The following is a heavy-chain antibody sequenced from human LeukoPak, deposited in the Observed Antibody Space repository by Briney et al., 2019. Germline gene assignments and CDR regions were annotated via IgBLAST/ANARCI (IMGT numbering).Heavy chain of an antibody. CDR2: IRGSGTSI. J-gene: IGHJ4*02. D-gene: IGHD1-26*01. V-gene: IGHV3-48*02. CDR3: VREGDTGSYSSY. CDR1: GFTFSTFA. Sequence: PGGSLRLSCAASGFTFSTFAMSWVRQAPGKGLEWLSCIRGSGTSIFYADSVKGRFTVTRDNAKNTLYLQMNSLRDEDTGVYYCVREGDTGSYSSYWGQGTLVTVSS.